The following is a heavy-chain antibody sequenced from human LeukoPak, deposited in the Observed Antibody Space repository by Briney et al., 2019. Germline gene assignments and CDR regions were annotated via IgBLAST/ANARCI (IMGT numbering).Heavy chain of an antibody. CDR1: GFTFSNYW. CDR2: IKTDGSAT. Sequence: TGGSLRLSCAASGFTFSNYWMHWVRQAPGKGLVWVSRIKTDGSATNYADSEKGRFTISRDNAKNTLYLQMNNLRVEDTGIYYCARGRYSGYEGGSDYWGQGTLVTVSS. J-gene: IGHJ4*02. CDR3: ARGRYSGYEGGSDY. D-gene: IGHD5-12*01. V-gene: IGHV3-74*01.